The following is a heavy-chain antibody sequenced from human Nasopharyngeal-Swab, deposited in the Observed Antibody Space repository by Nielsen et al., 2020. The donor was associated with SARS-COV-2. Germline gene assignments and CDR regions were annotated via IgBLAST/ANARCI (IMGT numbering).Heavy chain of an antibody. CDR3: ARDGEYQRRWDSSGYFLYYGMDV. CDR2: IDHSGST. V-gene: IGHV4-38-2*02. J-gene: IGHJ6*02. Sequence: SETLSLTCTVSDYPISSGYYSGWIRQPPGKGREWIGSIDHSGSTNYNPFLKCRVTISVDTSKNQFSMKLSSLTAADTAVSYCARDGEYQRRWDSSGYFLYYGMDVWGQGTTVTVSS. D-gene: IGHD3-22*01. CDR1: DYPISSGYY.